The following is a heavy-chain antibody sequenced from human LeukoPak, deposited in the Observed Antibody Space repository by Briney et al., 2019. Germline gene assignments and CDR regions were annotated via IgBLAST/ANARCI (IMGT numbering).Heavy chain of an antibody. D-gene: IGHD3-16*01. CDR3: AGLGTSD. Sequence: GGPLTLPCAVSGFRFSSQWMTCLRQATGGGLEGGANINSDGCAKYHVHSVKRLYNIYRDNAKNLVYLQMNLQRAEDAAVYYCAGLGTSDCGQGTLVTVSS. J-gene: IGHJ4*02. CDR2: INSDGCAK. CDR1: GFRFSSQW. V-gene: IGHV3-7*01.